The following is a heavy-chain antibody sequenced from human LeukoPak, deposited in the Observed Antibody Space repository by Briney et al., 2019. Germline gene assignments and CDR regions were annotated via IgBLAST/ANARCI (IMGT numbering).Heavy chain of an antibody. CDR2: INHSGST. J-gene: IGHJ6*03. Sequence: SETLSLTCAVYGGSFSGYYWSWIRQPPGKGLEWIGEINHSGSTNYNPSLKSRVTISVDTSKNQFSLKLSSVTAADTAVYYCARLNVDTVFFYYYYMDVWGKGTTVTISS. D-gene: IGHD5-18*01. CDR3: ARLNVDTVFFYYYYMDV. V-gene: IGHV4-34*01. CDR1: GGSFSGYY.